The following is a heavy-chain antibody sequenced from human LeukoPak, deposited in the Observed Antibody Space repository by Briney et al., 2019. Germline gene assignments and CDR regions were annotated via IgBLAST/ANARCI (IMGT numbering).Heavy chain of an antibody. CDR1: GFTXXXYT. D-gene: IGHD4-17*01. CDR2: XSXXGSXX. V-gene: IGHV3-30-3*01. CDR3: ARALPTVDRYWYFDL. Sequence: GGSLRLSCAASGFTXXXYTMNWVRQAPGKGLXXXXXXSXXGSXXXXAXXVXGXFSIXXDKSKNTPYLQMNSLRAEDTAVYYXARALPTVDRYWYFDLWGRGTLVTVSS. J-gene: IGHJ2*01.